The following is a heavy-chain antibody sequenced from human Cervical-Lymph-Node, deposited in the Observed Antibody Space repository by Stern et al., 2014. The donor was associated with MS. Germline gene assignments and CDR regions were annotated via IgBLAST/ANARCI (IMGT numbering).Heavy chain of an antibody. D-gene: IGHD6-13*01. CDR1: GFSFSRYA. J-gene: IGHJ4*02. CDR2: IWYYVSNP. Sequence: VQLVQSGGGVVQPGRSLRLSCAASGFSFSRYAMHWVRQAPGKGPEWVALIWYYVSNPYYADSVTGRFTISRDNFKSTLYLQMNSLRAEDTAVYYCASAYSSSHYYFDYWGQGTLVTVSS. CDR3: ASAYSSSHYYFDY. V-gene: IGHV3-33*01.